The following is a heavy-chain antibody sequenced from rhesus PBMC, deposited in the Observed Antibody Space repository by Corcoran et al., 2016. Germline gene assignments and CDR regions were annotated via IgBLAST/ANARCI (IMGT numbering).Heavy chain of an antibody. CDR3: ASEPGIEYCTTTYCSSGYFEV. J-gene: IGHJ1*01. CDR2: IYGSVSST. D-gene: IGHD2-15*01. V-gene: IGHV4-169*02. CDR1: GCSISSSY. Sequence: QVQLQESGPGLVKPSETLSVTCAVSGCSISSSYWSWIRQAPGKGLEWVGYIYGSVSSTNYNPSLKSRVTLSVDTSKNQLSLKLSSVTAADTAVYYCASEPGIEYCTTTYCSSGYFEVWGQGALVTVSS.